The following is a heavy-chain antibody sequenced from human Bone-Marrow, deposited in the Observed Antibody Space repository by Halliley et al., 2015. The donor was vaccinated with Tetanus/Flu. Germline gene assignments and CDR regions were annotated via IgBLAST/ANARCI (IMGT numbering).Heavy chain of an antibody. V-gene: IGHV3-53*01. CDR1: GLTVGNTY. J-gene: IGHJ3*02. D-gene: IGHD1-26*01. Sequence: SLRLSCAASGLTVGNTYMSWVRQAPGKGLEWVSLIYSGGTTNYADSVKGRFTISRDNSKNTLNFQMNSLRAEDTAVYYCARNSLVAFDIWGQGTMVSVSS. CDR2: IYSGGTT. CDR3: ARNSLVAFDI.